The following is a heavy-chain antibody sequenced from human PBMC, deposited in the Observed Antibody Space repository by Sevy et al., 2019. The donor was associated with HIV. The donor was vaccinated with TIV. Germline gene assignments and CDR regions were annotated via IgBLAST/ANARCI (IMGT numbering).Heavy chain of an antibody. D-gene: IGHD2-2*01. J-gene: IGHJ6*03. Sequence: GGSLRLSCAASGFTFSSYWMSWVRQAPGKGLEWVAHIKQDGSEKYYVDSVKGRFTISRDNAKNSLYLQMNSLRAEDTAVYYCARDARRVVPAANAYYYYYMDVWGKGTTVTVSS. V-gene: IGHV3-7*03. CDR3: ARDARRVVPAANAYYYYYMDV. CDR2: IKQDGSEK. CDR1: GFTFSSYW.